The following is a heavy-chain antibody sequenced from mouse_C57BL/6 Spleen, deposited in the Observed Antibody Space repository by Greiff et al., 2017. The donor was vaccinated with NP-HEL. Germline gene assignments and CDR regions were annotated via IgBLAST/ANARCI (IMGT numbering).Heavy chain of an antibody. Sequence: QVQLQQPGAELVKPGASVKLSCKASGYTFTSYWMQWVKQRPGQGLGWIGEIDPSDSYPTSNQTFKGKAPLTVDTSSSTAYMQLSSLTSEDSAVYYCARRESYGNYVGYAMDYWGQGTSVTVSS. CDR1: GYTFTSYW. J-gene: IGHJ4*01. D-gene: IGHD2-1*01. CDR3: ARRESYGNYVGYAMDY. CDR2: IDPSDSYP. V-gene: IGHV1-50*01.